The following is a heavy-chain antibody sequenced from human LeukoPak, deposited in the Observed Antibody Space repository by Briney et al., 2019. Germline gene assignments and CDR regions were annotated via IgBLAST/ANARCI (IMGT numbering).Heavy chain of an antibody. Sequence: PGGSLRLSCAASGFTFSSYAMHWVRQAPGKGLEWVAVISYDGSNKYYADSVKGRFTISRDNSKNTLYLQMNSLRAEDTAVYYCAREYYYDSSGYYGSWFDLWGQGTLVTVSS. D-gene: IGHD3-22*01. J-gene: IGHJ5*02. CDR3: AREYYYDSSGYYGSWFDL. CDR2: ISYDGSNK. CDR1: GFTFSSYA. V-gene: IGHV3-30-3*01.